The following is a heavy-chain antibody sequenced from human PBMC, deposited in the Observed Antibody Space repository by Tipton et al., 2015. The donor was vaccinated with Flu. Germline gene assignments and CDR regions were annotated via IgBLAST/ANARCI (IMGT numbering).Heavy chain of an antibody. CDR2: VSYDGSKS. V-gene: IGHV3-33*03. J-gene: IGHJ6*02. D-gene: IGHD2-8*02. CDR3: AKGLDWWGYYGMDV. Sequence: SLRLSCAASGLSINDYGIHWVRQAPGKGLEWVAVVSYDGSKSHYADSVQGRFTVSRDNSRNTMYLQMNSLRPEDTAVYYCAKGLDWWGYYGMDVWGQGTTVTVSS. CDR1: GLSINDYG.